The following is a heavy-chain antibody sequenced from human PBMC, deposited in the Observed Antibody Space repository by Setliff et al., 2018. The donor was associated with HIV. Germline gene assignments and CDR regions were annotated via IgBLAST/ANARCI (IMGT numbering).Heavy chain of an antibody. J-gene: IGHJ4*02. D-gene: IGHD4-17*01. Sequence: PSETLSLTCSVSGGSVGSGSYYWSCIRQSPGKGLEWLGYIYYSGSTTYTPSLRSRVTISIDTSKNQFSLNLRSVTAADTAVYYCARDPPGYGDSKDYWGQGKLVTVSS. CDR2: IYYSGST. V-gene: IGHV4-61*01. CDR1: GGSVGSGSYY. CDR3: ARDPPGYGDSKDY.